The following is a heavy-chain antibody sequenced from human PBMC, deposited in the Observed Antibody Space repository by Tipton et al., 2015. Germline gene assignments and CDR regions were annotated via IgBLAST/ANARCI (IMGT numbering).Heavy chain of an antibody. D-gene: IGHD1-26*01. Sequence: TLSLTCAVSGGSFSGYYWSWIRQPPGKGLEWIGEINHSGSTYYNPSLKRRLIISADTSKNQLSLKLSSVTAADTAVYYCATYSGDYLYYYGMDVWGQGTTVTVSS. CDR1: GGSFSGYY. CDR3: ATYSGDYLYYYGMDV. CDR2: INHSGST. J-gene: IGHJ6*02. V-gene: IGHV4-34*09.